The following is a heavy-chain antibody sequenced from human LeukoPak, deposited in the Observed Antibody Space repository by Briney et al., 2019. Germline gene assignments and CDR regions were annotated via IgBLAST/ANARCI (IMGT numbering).Heavy chain of an antibody. CDR1: GYTFTGYY. V-gene: IGHV1-2*02. Sequence: ASVKVSCKASGYTFTGYYIHWVRQAPGQGLEWMGWINPNSGGTNYAQKFQGRVTMTRDTSISSAYMELSRLRSDDTALYYCARVLGGFSYFEYWGQGTLVTVSS. D-gene: IGHD5-12*01. CDR2: INPNSGGT. CDR3: ARVLGGFSYFEY. J-gene: IGHJ4*02.